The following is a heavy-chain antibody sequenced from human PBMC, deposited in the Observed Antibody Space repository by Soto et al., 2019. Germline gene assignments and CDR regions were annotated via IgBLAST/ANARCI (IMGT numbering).Heavy chain of an antibody. D-gene: IGHD2-15*01. CDR1: GYSFTSYW. V-gene: IGHV5-51*01. J-gene: IGHJ5*02. CDR3: ARYGVVVAATPGWFAP. Sequence: GESLKISCKGSGYSFTSYWIGWVRQMPGKGLEWMGIIYPGDSDTRYSPSFQGQVTISADKSISTAYLQWSSLKASDTAMYYCARYGVVVAATPGWFAPWGQGTLVTVSA. CDR2: IYPGDSDT.